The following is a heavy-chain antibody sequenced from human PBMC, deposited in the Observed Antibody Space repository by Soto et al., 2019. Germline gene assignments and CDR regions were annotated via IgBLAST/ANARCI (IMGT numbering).Heavy chain of an antibody. Sequence: PGGSLRLSCAASGFTFSSYGMHWVRQAPGKGLEWVAVIWYDGSNKYYADSVKGRFTISRDNSKNTLYLQMNSLRAEDTAVYYCARDKGSSGWYKGTLGYWGQGTLVTVSS. V-gene: IGHV3-33*01. CDR3: ARDKGSSGWYKGTLGY. D-gene: IGHD6-19*01. CDR1: GFTFSSYG. CDR2: IWYDGSNK. J-gene: IGHJ4*02.